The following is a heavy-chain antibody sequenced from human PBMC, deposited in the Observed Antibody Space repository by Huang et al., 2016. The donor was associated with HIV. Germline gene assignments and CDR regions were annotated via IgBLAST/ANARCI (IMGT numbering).Heavy chain of an antibody. J-gene: IGHJ3*02. CDR1: GFTLSGSA. D-gene: IGHD3-22*01. CDR3: SRHPFDYYDSTDTGALDI. Sequence: EVQLVESGGGLVQPGGSLKLSCAASGFTLSGSAMHWVRQASGGGLRWVGGIVSKINGYATVYSASVKGRFTISRDDSKNTAYLQMNSLKTEDTAVYYCSRHPFDYYDSTDTGALDIWGQGTMVTVSS. CDR2: IVSKINGYAT. V-gene: IGHV3-73*02.